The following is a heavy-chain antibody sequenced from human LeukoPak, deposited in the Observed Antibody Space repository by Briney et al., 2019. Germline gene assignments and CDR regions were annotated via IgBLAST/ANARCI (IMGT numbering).Heavy chain of an antibody. V-gene: IGHV3-48*03. CDR2: ISSSGGTI. Sequence: GGSLRLSCAASGITFSGYTFSSYAMTWVRQAPGKGLEWVSYISSSGGTIYYADSVKGRFAISRDNAKKSMYLQMNSLRAEDTAVYYCATALGYCSGGTCPWGQGTLVTVSS. D-gene: IGHD2-15*01. CDR3: ATALGYCSGGTCP. J-gene: IGHJ5*02. CDR1: GITFSGYTFSSYA.